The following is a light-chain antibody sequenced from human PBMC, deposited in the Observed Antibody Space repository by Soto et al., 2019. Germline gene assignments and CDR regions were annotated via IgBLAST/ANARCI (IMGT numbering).Light chain of an antibody. CDR1: SSDVGGYNY. CDR3: SSYTSSSSWV. Sequence: QSALTQSASVSGSPGQSITISCTGTSSDVGGYNYVSWYQQHPGKAPKLMIYEVSNRPSGVSNRFSGSKSGNTASLTISGRQAEDEADYYCSSYTSSSSWVFGGGTKVTVL. J-gene: IGLJ3*02. CDR2: EVS. V-gene: IGLV2-14*01.